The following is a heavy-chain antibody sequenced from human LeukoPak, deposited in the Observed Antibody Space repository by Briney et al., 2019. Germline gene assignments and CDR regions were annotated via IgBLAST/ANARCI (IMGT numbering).Heavy chain of an antibody. CDR3: ARVAGYDAFDI. Sequence: ASVKVSCKASGGTFSSYGISWVRQAPGQGLEGMGGIIPIFGTANYAQKFQGRVTITADKSTSTGYMELSSLRSEDTAVYYCARVAGYDAFDIWGQGTMVTVSS. J-gene: IGHJ3*02. D-gene: IGHD2-15*01. V-gene: IGHV1-69*06. CDR1: GGTFSSYG. CDR2: IIPIFGTA.